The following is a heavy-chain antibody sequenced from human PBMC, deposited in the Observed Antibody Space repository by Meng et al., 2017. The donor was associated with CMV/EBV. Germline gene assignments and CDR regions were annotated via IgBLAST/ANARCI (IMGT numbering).Heavy chain of an antibody. D-gene: IGHD6-13*01. CDR2: IYWDDDK. V-gene: IGHV2-5*02. CDR3: ARIAAAGRFDY. J-gene: IGHJ4*02. Sequence: QINLKEYGPTPVEPTQTLTLTCAFSGFSLSTSGVGVGWIRQPPGKALEWLALIYWDDDKRYSPSLKSRLTITKDTSKNQVVLTMTNMDPVDTATYYCARIAAAGRFDYWGQGTLVTVSS. CDR1: GFSLSTSGVG.